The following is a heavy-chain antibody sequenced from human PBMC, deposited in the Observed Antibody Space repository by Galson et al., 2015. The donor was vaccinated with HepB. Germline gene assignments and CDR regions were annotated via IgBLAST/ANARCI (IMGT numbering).Heavy chain of an antibody. V-gene: IGHV1-3*01. CDR1: GYNFIDYT. CDR2: SDAGNGDT. Sequence: PVKVSCKASGYNFIDYTIHWVRQAPGQRLGWMGLSDAGNGDTKFSQRFQGRVSITTDASSSTMYMELSSLRSEDTAVYYCARSLSAYHYYYLIDFWGPGTTV. D-gene: IGHD3-16*01. J-gene: IGHJ6*02. CDR3: ARSLSAYHYYYLIDF.